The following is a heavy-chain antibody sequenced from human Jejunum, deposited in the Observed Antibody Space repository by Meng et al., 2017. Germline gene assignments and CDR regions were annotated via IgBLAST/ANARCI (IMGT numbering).Heavy chain of an antibody. J-gene: IGHJ4*02. CDR1: GLTFSDFW. CDR3: TRGGYSSSWFWVY. CDR2: IKKDGSEK. Sequence: GESLKISCAASGLTFSDFWMTWVRQAPGKGLEWVANIKKDGSEKYYVDSVKGRFTISRDNVKNSLYLQMNSLRAEDTAVYYCTRGGYSSSWFWVYWGQGSLVTVSS. V-gene: IGHV3-7*01. D-gene: IGHD6-13*01.